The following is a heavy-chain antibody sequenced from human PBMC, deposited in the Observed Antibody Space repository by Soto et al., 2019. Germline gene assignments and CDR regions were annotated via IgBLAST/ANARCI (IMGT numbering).Heavy chain of an antibody. CDR3: ARGVGP. J-gene: IGHJ5*02. V-gene: IGHV4-31*03. CDR2: IYSSGRT. Sequence: QVQLQESGPGRVKPSQTLSLTCSFSGGSISSGGYYWSWLRQHPGKGLEWIGYIYSSGRTYYNPSPEGRGNISVYTSKNHCPLKLSSVTVADTAVYYCARGVGPWGQGTLVTVSS. D-gene: IGHD1-26*01. CDR1: GGSISSGGYY.